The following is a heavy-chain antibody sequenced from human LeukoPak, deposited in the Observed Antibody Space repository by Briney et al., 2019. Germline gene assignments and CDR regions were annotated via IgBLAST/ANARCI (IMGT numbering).Heavy chain of an antibody. CDR2: IRYDGSNK. CDR3: AKVTVDIYYYYMDV. D-gene: IGHD3-9*01. Sequence: PGGSLRLSCAAPGFTFSSYGMHWVRQATGKGLEWVAFIRYDGSNKYYADSVKGRFTISRDNSKNTLYLQMNSLRAEDTAVYYCAKVTVDIYYYYMDVWGKGTTVTISS. J-gene: IGHJ6*03. V-gene: IGHV3-30*02. CDR1: GFTFSSYG.